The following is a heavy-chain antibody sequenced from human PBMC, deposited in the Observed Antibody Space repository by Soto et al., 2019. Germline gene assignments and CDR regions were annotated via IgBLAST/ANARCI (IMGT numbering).Heavy chain of an antibody. CDR1: GYTFTSYA. Sequence: ASVKVSCKASGYTFTSYAMHWVRQAPGQRLEWMGWINAGNGNTKYSQKFQGRVTITRDTSASTAYMELSSLRSEDTAVYYCARDARRIVVVQAAHYYYYGMDVWGQGTTVTVSS. V-gene: IGHV1-3*01. CDR2: INAGNGNT. CDR3: ARDARRIVVVQAAHYYYYGMDV. D-gene: IGHD2-2*01. J-gene: IGHJ6*02.